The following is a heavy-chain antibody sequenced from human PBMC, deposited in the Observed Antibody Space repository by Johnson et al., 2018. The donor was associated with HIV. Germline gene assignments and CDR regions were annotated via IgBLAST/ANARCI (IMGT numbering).Heavy chain of an antibody. CDR1: GFTFSSYT. V-gene: IGHV3-30*04. CDR3: ARGRASWELYDAFEI. D-gene: IGHD1-26*01. J-gene: IGHJ3*02. Sequence: QVHLVESGGGVVQPGRSLRLSCAASGFTFSSYTMYWVRQAPGKGLEWVAVISYDGSNEYYADSVKGRFTISRDNSKNTLYLQMSSLRAGDTAVYYCARGRASWELYDAFEIWGQGTLVTVSS. CDR2: ISYDGSNE.